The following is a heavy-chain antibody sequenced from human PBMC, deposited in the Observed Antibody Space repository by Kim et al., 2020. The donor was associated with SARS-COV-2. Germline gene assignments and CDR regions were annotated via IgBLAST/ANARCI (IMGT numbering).Heavy chain of an antibody. CDR2: IIPSLGTT. J-gene: IGHJ2*01. CDR3: AREIVTVTTLGYFDL. Sequence: SVKVSCRASGGTFSDFALSWVRQAPGQGPEWLGGIIPSLGTTNVPQKFQGRVTVTADESTSTAYMELSRLTSDDTVVYYCAREIVTVTTLGYFDLWGRGTLVTVSS. V-gene: IGHV1-69*13. D-gene: IGHD2-15*01. CDR1: GGTFSDFA.